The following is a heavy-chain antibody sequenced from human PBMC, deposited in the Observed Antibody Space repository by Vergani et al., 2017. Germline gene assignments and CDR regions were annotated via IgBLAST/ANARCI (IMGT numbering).Heavy chain of an antibody. CDR1: GGSISSSSYY. J-gene: IGHJ3*02. Sequence: QLQLQESGPGLVKPSETLSLTCTVSGGSISSSSYYWGWIRQPPGKGLEWIGSIYYSGSTYYNPSLKSRVTISVDTSKNQFSLKLSSVTAADTAVYYCAMGYGDRGAFDIWGQGTMVTVSS. V-gene: IGHV4-39*01. CDR3: AMGYGDRGAFDI. CDR2: IYYSGST. D-gene: IGHD4-17*01.